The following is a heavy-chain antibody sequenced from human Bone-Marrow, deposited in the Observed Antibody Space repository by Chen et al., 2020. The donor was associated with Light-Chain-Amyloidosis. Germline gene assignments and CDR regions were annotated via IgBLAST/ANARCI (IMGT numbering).Heavy chain of an antibody. CDR3: AQGGPIAHGFDS. V-gene: IGHV3-49*05. CDR1: GFSLNDYA. CDR2: IRSNYYGGTT. D-gene: IGHD1-26*01. J-gene: IGHJ3*01. Sequence: EVQVVESGGGLVKPGRSLRLSCTGSGFSLNDYAVSWFRQAPGKGLEWVSFIRSNYYGGTTEYAPSVKGRFTNSRDDSKSIAYLEMTGLKSEDTAVYFCAQGGPIAHGFDSWGQGTVVTVSS.